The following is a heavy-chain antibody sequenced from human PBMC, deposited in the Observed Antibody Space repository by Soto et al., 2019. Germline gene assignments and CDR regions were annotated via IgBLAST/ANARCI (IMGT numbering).Heavy chain of an antibody. V-gene: IGHV3-33*01. Sequence: GGSLRLSCAASGFMFSNHGMHWVRQAPGKGTEWVAVIWSDGNNRYYADSVKGRFTISRDNSKNTVYLQMSSLRVEDTAVYYCVRGDNWNDEASDYWGQGT. CDR1: GFMFSNHG. D-gene: IGHD1-1*01. J-gene: IGHJ4*02. CDR2: IWSDGNNR. CDR3: VRGDNWNDEASDY.